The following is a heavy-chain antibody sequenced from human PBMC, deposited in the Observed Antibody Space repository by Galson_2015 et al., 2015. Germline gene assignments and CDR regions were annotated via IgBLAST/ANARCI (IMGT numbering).Heavy chain of an antibody. CDR3: ASDACIQSKFDY. J-gene: IGHJ4*02. CDR1: GFTFSSYS. D-gene: IGHD2-8*01. V-gene: IGHV3-48*02. CDR2: ISSSSSTI. Sequence: SLRLSCAASGFTFSSYSMNWVRQAPGKGLEWVSYISSSSSTIYYADSVKGRFTISRDNAKNSLYLQMNSPRDEDTAVYYCASDACIQSKFDYWGQGTLVTVSS.